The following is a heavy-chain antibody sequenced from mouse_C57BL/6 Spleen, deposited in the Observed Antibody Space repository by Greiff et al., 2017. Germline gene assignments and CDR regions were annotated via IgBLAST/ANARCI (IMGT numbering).Heavy chain of an antibody. V-gene: IGHV1-81*01. CDR2: IYPRSGNT. CDR3: ARSHTSRAMDY. D-gene: IGHD5-1-1*01. J-gene: IGHJ4*01. CDR1: GYTFTSYG. Sequence: VQLQQSGAELVRPGASVKLSCKASGYTFTSYGISWVKQRPGQGLEWIGEIYPRSGNTYYNEKFKGKATLTADKSSSTAYMELRSLPSEDSAVYVCARSHTSRAMDYWGQGASVTVSS.